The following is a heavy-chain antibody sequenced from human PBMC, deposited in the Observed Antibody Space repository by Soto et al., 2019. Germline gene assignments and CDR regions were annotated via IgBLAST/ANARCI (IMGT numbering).Heavy chain of an antibody. CDR3: ARDDLGYCSGGSCPTI. J-gene: IGHJ3*02. Sequence: QVQLQESGPGLVKPSETLSLTCTVSGGSISGYYWSWIRQPPGKGLEWIGYIYYSGSTNYNPSLKSRVTISVDTSKNHFSLKLSSVTAADTAVCYCARDDLGYCSGGSCPTIWGQGTMVTVSS. CDR1: GGSISGYY. V-gene: IGHV4-59*01. D-gene: IGHD2-15*01. CDR2: IYYSGST.